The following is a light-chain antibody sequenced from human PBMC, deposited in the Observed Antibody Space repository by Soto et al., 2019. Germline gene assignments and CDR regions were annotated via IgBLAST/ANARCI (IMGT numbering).Light chain of an antibody. V-gene: IGKV1-39*01. CDR1: QDIGTF. CDR2: AAS. Sequence: DFQMTQSPSSLSASVGDTVTITCRASQDIGTFLNWYQQKPGKAPKLLIYAASDLLSGVSSRFSGSGSGTDFTLTIISLQPEDFATYYWQQSYSTPPITFGPGTKVDMK. J-gene: IGKJ3*01. CDR3: QQSYSTPPIT.